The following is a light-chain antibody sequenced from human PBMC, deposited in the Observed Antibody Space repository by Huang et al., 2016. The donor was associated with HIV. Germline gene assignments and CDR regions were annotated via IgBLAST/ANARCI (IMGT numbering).Light chain of an antibody. CDR1: QSVSSN. Sequence: EIVMTQSPATLSVSPGERATLSCRASQSVSSNLAWYQQKPGQAPSLLLYVASTRATGIPARVSGSGSGTEFTLTISSLQSEDFAVYYCQQYNNWPPEITFGQGTRLEIK. V-gene: IGKV3-15*01. CDR2: VAS. CDR3: QQYNNWPPEIT. J-gene: IGKJ5*01.